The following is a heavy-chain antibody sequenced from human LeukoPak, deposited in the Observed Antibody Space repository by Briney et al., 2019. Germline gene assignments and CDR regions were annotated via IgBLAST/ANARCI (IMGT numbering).Heavy chain of an antibody. J-gene: IGHJ3*02. V-gene: IGHV4-31*03. Sequence: PSETLSLTCTVSGGSISSGGYYWGWLRQHPGKGMEWICFIYYIVFTYYSPSLNLRVTISVDTSKNQFSLKLSSVTAADTAVYYCARDYGGNSGAFDIWGQGTMVTVSS. CDR2: IYYIVFT. CDR1: GGSISSGGYY. CDR3: ARDYGGNSGAFDI. D-gene: IGHD4-23*01.